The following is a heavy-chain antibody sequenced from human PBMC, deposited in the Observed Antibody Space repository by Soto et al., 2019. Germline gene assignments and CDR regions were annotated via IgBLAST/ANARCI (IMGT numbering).Heavy chain of an antibody. V-gene: IGHV3-23*01. D-gene: IGHD3-3*01. CDR1: GFTFSSYA. J-gene: IGHJ4*02. Sequence: GGSLRLSCAASGFTFSSYAMSWVRQAPGKGLEWVSAISGSGGSTYSADSVKGRLTVSRDNSKNKLYLQMNSLRTDDTAMYYCAKGLWSGYSPLHYWGQGTQVTVSS. CDR3: AKGLWSGYSPLHY. CDR2: ISGSGGST.